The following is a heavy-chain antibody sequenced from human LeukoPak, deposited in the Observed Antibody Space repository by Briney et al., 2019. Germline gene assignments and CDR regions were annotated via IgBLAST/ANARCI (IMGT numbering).Heavy chain of an antibody. D-gene: IGHD3-10*01. V-gene: IGHV1-24*01. CDR3: ATDSYGSGSPFDY. CDR2: FDPEDGET. J-gene: IGHJ4*02. CDR1: GYTLTELS. Sequence: KVSCXXSGYTLTELSMHWVRQAPGKGLEWMGGFDPEDGETIYAQKFQGRVTMTEDTSTDTAYMELSSLRSEDTAVYYCATDSYGSGSPFDYWGQGTLVTVSS.